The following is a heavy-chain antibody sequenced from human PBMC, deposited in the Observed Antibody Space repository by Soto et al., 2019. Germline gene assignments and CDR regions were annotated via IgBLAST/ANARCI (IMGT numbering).Heavy chain of an antibody. CDR1: GYTFTSYG. CDR2: ISAYNGNT. D-gene: IGHD3-3*01. V-gene: IGHV1-18*01. Sequence: ASVKVSFKASGYTFTSYGISWVRQAPGQGLEWMGWISAYNGNTNYAQKLQGRVTMTTDTSTSTAYMELRSLRAEDTALYRCTRDTFDFWSGPSFFSFWGQGTLVTVSS. J-gene: IGHJ4*02. CDR3: TRDTFDFWSGPSFFSF.